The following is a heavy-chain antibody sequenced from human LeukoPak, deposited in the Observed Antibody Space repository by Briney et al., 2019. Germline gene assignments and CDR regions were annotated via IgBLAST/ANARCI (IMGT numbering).Heavy chain of an antibody. CDR3: ARRTVTTIWH. Sequence: SETLSLTCSVSGGSIGSSSYYWGWIRQPPGEGLEWIGNIYYSGSTYFNPSLKSRLTISVDTSKNQFSLKLSAVTAADTAVYYCARRTVTTIWHWGQGTLVTVSS. CDR2: IYYSGST. V-gene: IGHV4-39*01. D-gene: IGHD4-17*01. J-gene: IGHJ4*02. CDR1: GGSIGSSSYY.